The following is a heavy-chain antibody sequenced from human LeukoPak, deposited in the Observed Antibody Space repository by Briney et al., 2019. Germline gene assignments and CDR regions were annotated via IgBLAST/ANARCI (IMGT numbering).Heavy chain of an antibody. Sequence: PGGSLRLSCAASGFTFSSYSMNWVRQAPGKGLEGVSSISSSSSYIYYADSVTGRFTISRDNAKNSLYMQMNSLRAEDTVVYYCASTSRIVGATKAGGAFDIWGQGTMVTVSS. CDR2: ISSSSSYI. V-gene: IGHV3-21*01. CDR1: GFTFSSYS. D-gene: IGHD1-26*01. CDR3: ASTSRIVGATKAGGAFDI. J-gene: IGHJ3*02.